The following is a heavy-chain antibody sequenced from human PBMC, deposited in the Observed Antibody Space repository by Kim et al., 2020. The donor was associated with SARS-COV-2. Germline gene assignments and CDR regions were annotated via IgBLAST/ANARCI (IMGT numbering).Heavy chain of an antibody. Sequence: SETLSLTCTVSGGSISSGSYYWSWIRQPAGKGLEWIGRIYTSGSTNYNPSLKSRVTISVDTSKNQFSLKLSSVTAADTAVYYCARDYYGSGSYYDSYFDYWGQGTLVTVSS. CDR1: GGSISSGSYY. CDR2: IYTSGST. V-gene: IGHV4-61*02. J-gene: IGHJ4*02. D-gene: IGHD3-10*01. CDR3: ARDYYGSGSYYDSYFDY.